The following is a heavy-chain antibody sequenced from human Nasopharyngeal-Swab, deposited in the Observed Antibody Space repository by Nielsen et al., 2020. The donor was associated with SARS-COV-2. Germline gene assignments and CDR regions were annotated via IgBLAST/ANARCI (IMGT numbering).Heavy chain of an antibody. D-gene: IGHD5-18*01. CDR3: AVQLWLRGGFDY. J-gene: IGHJ4*02. CDR1: GRSISSSSYY. Sequence: SETLSLTCTVSGRSISSSSYYWGWIRQPPGKGLEWIGSIYYSGSTYYNPSLKSRVTISVDTSKNQFSLKLSSVTAADTAVYYCAVQLWLRGGFDYWGQGTLVTVSS. CDR2: IYYSGST. V-gene: IGHV4-39*01.